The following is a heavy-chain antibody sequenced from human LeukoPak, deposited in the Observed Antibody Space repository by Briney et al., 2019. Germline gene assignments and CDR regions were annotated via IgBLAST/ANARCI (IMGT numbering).Heavy chain of an antibody. CDR1: GFTFSSYA. CDR3: ARARSIRTFGFDY. V-gene: IGHV3-30-3*01. J-gene: IGHJ4*02. D-gene: IGHD3-3*01. CDR2: ISYDGSNK. Sequence: GRSLRLSCAASGFTFSSYAMHWVRQAPGKGLEWVAVISYDGSNKYYADSVKGRFTISRDNSKNTLYLQMNSLRAEDTAVYYCARARSIRTFGFDYWGQGTLVTVSS.